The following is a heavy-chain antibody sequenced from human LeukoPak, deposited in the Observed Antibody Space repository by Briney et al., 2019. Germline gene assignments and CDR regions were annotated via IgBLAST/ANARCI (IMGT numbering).Heavy chain of an antibody. CDR1: GFTFDDYA. CDR2: ISWDSGSI. J-gene: IGHJ6*02. V-gene: IGHV3-9*01. D-gene: IGHD6-19*01. CDR3: ARVSSGWFGMDV. Sequence: GRSLRLSCAASGFTFDDYAMHWVRQAPGKGLEWVSGISWDSGSIGYADSVKGRFTISRDNAKNSLYLQMNSLRAEDTAVYYCARVSSGWFGMDVWGQGTTVTVSS.